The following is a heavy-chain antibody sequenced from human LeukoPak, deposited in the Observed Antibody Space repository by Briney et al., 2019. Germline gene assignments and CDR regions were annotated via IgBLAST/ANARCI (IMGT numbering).Heavy chain of an antibody. J-gene: IGHJ4*02. D-gene: IGHD3-22*01. Sequence: SETLSLTCTVSGGSLSGYYWSWIRQPPGKGLEWIGEINHSGSTNYNPSLKSRVTISVDTSKNQFSLKLSSVTAADTAVYYCARNGGNGGYYDSSGYPPFDYWGQGTLVTVSS. V-gene: IGHV4-34*01. CDR2: INHSGST. CDR1: GGSLSGYY. CDR3: ARNGGNGGYYDSSGYPPFDY.